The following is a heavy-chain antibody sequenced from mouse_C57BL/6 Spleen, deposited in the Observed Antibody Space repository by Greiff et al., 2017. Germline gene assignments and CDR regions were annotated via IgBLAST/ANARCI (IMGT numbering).Heavy chain of an antibody. Sequence: ESGPGLVKPSQSLSLTCSVTGYSITSGYYWNWIRQFPGNKLEWMGYISYDGSNNYNPSLKNRISITRDTSKDQFFLKVNSVTTEDTATYYCARGGPYYYGSSYGYFDVWGTGTTVTVSS. CDR2: ISYDGSN. CDR3: ARGGPYYYGSSYGYFDV. D-gene: IGHD1-1*01. J-gene: IGHJ1*03. CDR1: GYSITSGYY. V-gene: IGHV3-6*01.